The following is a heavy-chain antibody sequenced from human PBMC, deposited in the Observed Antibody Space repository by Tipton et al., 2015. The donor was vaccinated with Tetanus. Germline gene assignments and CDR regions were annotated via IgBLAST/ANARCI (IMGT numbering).Heavy chain of an antibody. CDR2: IYYSGST. D-gene: IGHD4-11*01. V-gene: IGHV4-61*01. CDR1: GGSVSSGTYY. Sequence: TLSLTCTVSGGSVSSGTYYWSWIRQPPGKGLEWIGCIYYSGSTNYNPSLKSRVTISVDTSKNQFSLKLSSVTAADTAVYYCVRGATTVTWGHGGGRDGRGDAFDIWGQGTMVTVSS. CDR3: VRGATTVTWGHGGGRDGRGDAFDI. J-gene: IGHJ3*02.